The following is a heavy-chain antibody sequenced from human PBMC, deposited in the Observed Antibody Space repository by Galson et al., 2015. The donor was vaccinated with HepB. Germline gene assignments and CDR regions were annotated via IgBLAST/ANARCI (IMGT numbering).Heavy chain of an antibody. Sequence: SVKVSCKASGYTFTSYGISWVRQAPGQGLEWMGWISAYNGNTNYAQKLQGRVTMTTDTSTSTAYMELRSLRSDDTAVYYCAHSLRYDFRSGYYRDDAFDIWGQGTMVTVSS. V-gene: IGHV1-18*01. D-gene: IGHD3-3*01. J-gene: IGHJ3*02. CDR3: AHSLRYDFRSGYYRDDAFDI. CDR1: GYTFTSYG. CDR2: ISAYNGNT.